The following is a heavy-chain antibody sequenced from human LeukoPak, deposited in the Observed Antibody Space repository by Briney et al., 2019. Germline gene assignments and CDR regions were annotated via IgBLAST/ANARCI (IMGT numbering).Heavy chain of an antibody. CDR3: ARGDGYSYGYLPWYYYYGMDV. Sequence: PSETLSLTCTVSGGSISSDNFYWGWIRQPPGKGLEWIGTIYYSGSTNYNPSLKSRVTISVDTSKNQFSLKLSSVTAADTAVYYCARGDGYSYGYLPWYYYYGMDVWGQGTTVTVSS. D-gene: IGHD5-18*01. V-gene: IGHV4-39*07. J-gene: IGHJ6*02. CDR1: GGSISSDNFY. CDR2: IYYSGST.